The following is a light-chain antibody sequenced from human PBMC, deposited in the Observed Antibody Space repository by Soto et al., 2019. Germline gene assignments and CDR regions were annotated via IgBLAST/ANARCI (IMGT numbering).Light chain of an antibody. Sequence: QSALTQPASVSGSPGQSITISCTGTSSDVGAYNLVSWYQQLPGKAPKVMIYEVSNRPSGVSDRFSGSRSGNTASLTISWLQPEDEADYYCSSYTTITTRVFGTGTQLTVL. CDR3: SSYTTITTRV. J-gene: IGLJ1*01. V-gene: IGLV2-14*03. CDR2: EVS. CDR1: SSDVGAYNL.